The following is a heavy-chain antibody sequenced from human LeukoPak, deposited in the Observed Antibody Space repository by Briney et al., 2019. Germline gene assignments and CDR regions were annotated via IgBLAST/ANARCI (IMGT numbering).Heavy chain of an antibody. CDR2: IYHSGST. CDR3: ARDVAHFDP. J-gene: IGHJ5*02. D-gene: IGHD2-15*01. Sequence: SETLSLTCTVSGYSISSGYYWGWIRQPPGKGLEWIGSIYHSGSTYYNPSLKSRVTISVDTSKNQFSLKLSSVTAADTAVYYCARDVAHFDPWGQGTLVTVSS. CDR1: GYSISSGYY. V-gene: IGHV4-38-2*02.